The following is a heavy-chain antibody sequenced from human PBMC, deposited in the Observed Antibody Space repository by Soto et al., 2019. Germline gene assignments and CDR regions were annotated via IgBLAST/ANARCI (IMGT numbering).Heavy chain of an antibody. D-gene: IGHD3-10*01. Sequence: ASVKVSCKASGYTFTSYAMHWVRQAPGQRLEWMGWINAGNGNTKYSQKFQGRVTITRDTSASTAYMELSSLRSEDTAVYYCARNGLGELLFYYGMDVWGQGTTVTVSS. CDR1: GYTFTSYA. CDR3: ARNGLGELLFYYGMDV. CDR2: INAGNGNT. V-gene: IGHV1-3*01. J-gene: IGHJ6*02.